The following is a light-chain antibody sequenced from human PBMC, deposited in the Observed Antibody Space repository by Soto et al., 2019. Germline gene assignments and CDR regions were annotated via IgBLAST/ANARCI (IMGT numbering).Light chain of an antibody. J-gene: IGLJ1*01. CDR2: DVY. Sequence: QSVLSQPASVSGSPGQSITISCTGTSSDIGSYNYVSWYQQHPGQAPKLIIYDVYNRPSGVSHRFSGSKSGDTASLTISGLQAEDEADYYCTSYTSSTPFYVFGTGTKVTVL. CDR1: SSDIGSYNY. V-gene: IGLV2-14*03. CDR3: TSYTSSTPFYV.